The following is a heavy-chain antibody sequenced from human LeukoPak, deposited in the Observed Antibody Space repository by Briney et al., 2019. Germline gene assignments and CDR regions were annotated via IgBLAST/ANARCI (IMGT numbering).Heavy chain of an antibody. CDR2: ITRSSSAR. D-gene: IGHD3-9*01. V-gene: IGHV3-48*01. Sequence: GGSLRLSCAASGFTFSSYSMNWVRQAPGKGLEGVSYITRSSSARYYADAVKGRFTISRDNAKNSLYLQMNSLRAEDTAVYYCARGGLGYFDYWGQGTLVTVSS. CDR3: ARGGLGYFDY. J-gene: IGHJ4*02. CDR1: GFTFSSYS.